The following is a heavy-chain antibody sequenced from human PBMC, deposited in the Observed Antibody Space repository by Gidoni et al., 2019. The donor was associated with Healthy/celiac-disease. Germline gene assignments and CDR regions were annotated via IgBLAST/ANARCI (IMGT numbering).Heavy chain of an antibody. CDR2: INAGNGNT. V-gene: IGHV1-3*01. CDR1: GYTFTSDA. Sequence: QVQLVQSGAEVKKPGAAVKVSCKASGYTFTSDAMHWVRQAPGQRLEWMGWINAGNGNTKYSQKFQGRVTITRDTSASTAYMGLSSLRSEDTAVYYCAKNDTAHGGMDAWGQGTTVTVSS. J-gene: IGHJ6*02. CDR3: AKNDTAHGGMDA.